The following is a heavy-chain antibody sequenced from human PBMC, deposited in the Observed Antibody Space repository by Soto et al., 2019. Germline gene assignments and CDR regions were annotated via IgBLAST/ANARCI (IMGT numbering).Heavy chain of an antibody. V-gene: IGHV3-11*06. CDR2: ISSSSSYT. CDR1: GFPFSDYY. Sequence: PGGSLRLSCAASGFPFSDYYMSWIRQAPGKGLEWVSYISSSSSYTNYADSVKGRFTISRDNAKNSLYLQMNSLRAEDTAVYYCARDYGDYVRQYWFDPWGQGTLVTVSS. J-gene: IGHJ5*02. CDR3: ARDYGDYVRQYWFDP. D-gene: IGHD4-17*01.